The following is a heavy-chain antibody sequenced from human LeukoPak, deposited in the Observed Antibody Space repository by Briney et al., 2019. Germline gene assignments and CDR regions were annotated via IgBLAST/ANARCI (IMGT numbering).Heavy chain of an antibody. J-gene: IGHJ5*02. CDR3: ARDSSGMGYNWFDP. V-gene: IGHV3-21*01. Sequence: GGSLRLSCAASGFTFSSYSMNWVRQAPGKGLEWVSSISSSSSYIYYADSVKGRFTISRDNAKNSLYLQMNSLRAEDTAVYYCARDSSGMGYNWFDPWGQGTLVTVSS. CDR2: ISSSSSYI. D-gene: IGHD6-6*01. CDR1: GFTFSSYS.